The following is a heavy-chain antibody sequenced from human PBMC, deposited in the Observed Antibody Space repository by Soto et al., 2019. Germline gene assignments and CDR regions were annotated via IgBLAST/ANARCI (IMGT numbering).Heavy chain of an antibody. Sequence: QVQLVQSGAEVKKPGASVKVSCKASGYTFTIYGISWVRQAPGQGLEWMGWISAYNGNTNYAQKLQGRGTMTTDTTTSTAYMELRSLRSDGTAVYYCARDRGDIVLMVYVRGAFDIWGQGTIVTVSS. CDR1: GYTFTIYG. J-gene: IGHJ3*02. D-gene: IGHD2-8*01. CDR3: ARDRGDIVLMVYVRGAFDI. V-gene: IGHV1-18*01. CDR2: ISAYNGNT.